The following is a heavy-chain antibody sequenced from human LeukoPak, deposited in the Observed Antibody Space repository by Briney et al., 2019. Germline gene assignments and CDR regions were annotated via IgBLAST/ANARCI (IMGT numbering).Heavy chain of an antibody. J-gene: IGHJ5*02. CDR3: ARDYYDSGGNWFDP. D-gene: IGHD3-22*01. Sequence: SETLSLTCTVSGGSISSGGYYWSWIRQRPGTGLEWIGYIFYTGSTYYNPSLKSRVTISVDTSKNQFSLKLSSVTAADTAVYYCARDYYDSGGNWFDPWGQGTLVTVSS. V-gene: IGHV4-31*03. CDR2: IFYTGST. CDR1: GGSISSGGYY.